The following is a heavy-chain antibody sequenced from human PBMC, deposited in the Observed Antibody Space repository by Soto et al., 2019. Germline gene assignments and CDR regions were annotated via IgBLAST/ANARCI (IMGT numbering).Heavy chain of an antibody. CDR3: ARSSFGVVTTYGDYFDY. CDR2: IYTSGST. CDR1: GGSISSYY. D-gene: IGHD3-3*01. J-gene: IGHJ4*02. V-gene: IGHV4-4*07. Sequence: LSLTCTVSGGSISSYYWSWIRQPAGKGLEWIGRIYTSGSTNYNPSLKSRVTMSVDTSKNQFSLKLSSVTAADTAVYYCARSSFGVVTTYGDYFDYWGQGTLVTVSS.